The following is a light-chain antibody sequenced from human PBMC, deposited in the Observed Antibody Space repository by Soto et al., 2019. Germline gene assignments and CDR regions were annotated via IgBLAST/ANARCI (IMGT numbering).Light chain of an antibody. CDR2: DDS. V-gene: IGLV3-21*02. CDR1: RIGFKT. J-gene: IGLJ1*01. CDR3: QVWDSSRDQCV. Sequence: SYELTQPPSVSVAPGQTARITCGGNRIGFKTVHWYQQKPGQAPVVVVHDDSDRPSGIPDRFCGANSGNTATLTISRVEAGDEDAYFCQVWDSSRDQCVFGSGTKVTVL.